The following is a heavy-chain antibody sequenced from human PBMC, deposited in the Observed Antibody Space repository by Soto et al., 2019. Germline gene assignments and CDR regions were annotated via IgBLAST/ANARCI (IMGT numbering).Heavy chain of an antibody. Sequence: SVKVSCKASGGTFSSYAISWVRQAPGQGLEWMGGIIPIFGTANYAQKFQGRVTITADESTSTAYMELSSLRSEDTAVYYCAREPGPRKKLLYQNWFDPWGQGTLVTAPQ. D-gene: IGHD1-7*01. CDR1: GGTFSSYA. J-gene: IGHJ5*02. CDR3: AREPGPRKKLLYQNWFDP. V-gene: IGHV1-69*13. CDR2: IIPIFGTA.